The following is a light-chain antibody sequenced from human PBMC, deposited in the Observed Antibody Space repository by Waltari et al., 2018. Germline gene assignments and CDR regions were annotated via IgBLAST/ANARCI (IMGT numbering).Light chain of an antibody. V-gene: IGKV3-15*01. J-gene: IGKJ2*01. CDR3: QQYNNWRT. CDR1: QSISRN. Sequence: EVLMTQSPATLSVSPGERATLSCRASQSISRNLAWCQQKPGQAPRLLIYGASTRATGIPARFSGSGSGTEFTLSISSLQSEDFAVYYCQQYNNWRTFGQGTKLEIK. CDR2: GAS.